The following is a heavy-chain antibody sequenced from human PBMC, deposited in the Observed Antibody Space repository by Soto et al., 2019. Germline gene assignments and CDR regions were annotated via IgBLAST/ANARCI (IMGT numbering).Heavy chain of an antibody. J-gene: IGHJ4*02. V-gene: IGHV3-21*01. CDR3: ARANPLYSFDPKYYFDY. CDR2: ISSSSYI. D-gene: IGHD1-26*01. Sequence: EVQLVESGGGLVKPGGSLRLSCAASGFTFSSYSMNWVRQAPGKGLEWVSSISSSSYIYYADSVKGRFTISRDNAKNSLYLQMNSLRAEDTAVYYCARANPLYSFDPKYYFDYWGQGTLVTVSS. CDR1: GFTFSSYS.